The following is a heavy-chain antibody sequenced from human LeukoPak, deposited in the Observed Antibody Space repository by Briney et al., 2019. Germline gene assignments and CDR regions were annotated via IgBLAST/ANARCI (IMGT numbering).Heavy chain of an antibody. CDR1: GFVFSASY. V-gene: IGHV3-7*01. J-gene: IGHJ5*01. Sequence: GGSLRLSCAASGFVFSASYMSWVRKAPGKGLEWVATIKPDGSEKYHVDSVSGRFTISRDNTNDSLFLQMNSLRVDDTAVYYCARGGTYWTVSWGQGTLVNVS. CDR2: IKPDGSEK. CDR3: ARGGTYWTVS.